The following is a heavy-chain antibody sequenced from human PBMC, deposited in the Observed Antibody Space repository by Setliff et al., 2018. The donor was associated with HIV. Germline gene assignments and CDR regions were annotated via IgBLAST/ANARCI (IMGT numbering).Heavy chain of an antibody. J-gene: IGHJ4*02. CDR1: GGSINSSTYY. D-gene: IGHD2-2*01. CDR2: INHNKSS. CDR3: ARQKKSSSWSPNDY. Sequence: SETLSLTCTVSGGSINSSTYYWGWIRQPPGKGLEWIGEINHNKSSDYNPSLKSRVTMSVDTSKNQFSLKVKSVTAADTAVYYCARQKKSSSWSPNDYWGQGTLVTVSS. V-gene: IGHV4-39*01.